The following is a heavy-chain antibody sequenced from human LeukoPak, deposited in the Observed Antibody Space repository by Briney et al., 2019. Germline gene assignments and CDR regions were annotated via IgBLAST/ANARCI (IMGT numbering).Heavy chain of an antibody. J-gene: IGHJ3*02. CDR2: IYYTGST. Sequence: PSETLSLTCTVSGGSVTSYYWSWIRQPPGKGLEWLGYIYYTGSTNYNPSLKSRVTISVDASKNQFSLKLSSVTAADTAVYYCARPTTLVIWGQGTMVTVSS. CDR1: GGSVTSYY. CDR3: ARPTTLVI. D-gene: IGHD1-1*01. V-gene: IGHV4-59*08.